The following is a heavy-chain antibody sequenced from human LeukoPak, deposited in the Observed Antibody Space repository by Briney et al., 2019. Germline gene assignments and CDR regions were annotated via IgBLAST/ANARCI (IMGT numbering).Heavy chain of an antibody. Sequence: GGSLRLSCAASGFTFSSYAMSWVRQAPGKGLEWVSAIRGSGDSTYYADSVKGRFTISRDNSKNTLYLQMSSLRAEDTAIYYCAKMRYYDSSAYYFDYWGQGTLVTVSS. V-gene: IGHV3-23*01. CDR1: GFTFSSYA. J-gene: IGHJ4*02. D-gene: IGHD3-22*01. CDR2: IRGSGDST. CDR3: AKMRYYDSSAYYFDY.